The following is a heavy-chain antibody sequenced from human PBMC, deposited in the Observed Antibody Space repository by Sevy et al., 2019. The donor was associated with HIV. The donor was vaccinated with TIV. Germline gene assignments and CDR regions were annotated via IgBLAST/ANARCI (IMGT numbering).Heavy chain of an antibody. Sequence: GGSLRLSCAASGFTFDDYAMHWVRQAPGKGLEWVSGISWNSDSIDYADSVKGRFTISRDNANNLMYLQMNSLRAEDKGLYYWAKGIGYNWYGGWAFDYWGQGTMVTVSS. CDR3: AKGIGYNWYGGWAFDY. V-gene: IGHV3-9*01. D-gene: IGHD1-20*01. J-gene: IGHJ3*01. CDR2: ISWNSDSI. CDR1: GFTFDDYA.